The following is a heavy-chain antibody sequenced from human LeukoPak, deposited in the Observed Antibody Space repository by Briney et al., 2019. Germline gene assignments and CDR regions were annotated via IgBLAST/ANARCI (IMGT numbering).Heavy chain of an antibody. CDR3: ARAVLLWFGESNNWFDP. D-gene: IGHD3-10*01. CDR2: ISSSSSYI. J-gene: IGHJ5*02. V-gene: IGHV3-21*01. Sequence: GDSLKISCAASGFTFSSYSMNWVRQAPGKGLEWVSSISSSSSYIYYADSVKGRFTISRDNAKNSLYLQMNSLRAEDTAVYYCARAVLLWFGESNNWFDPWGQGTLVTVSS. CDR1: GFTFSSYS.